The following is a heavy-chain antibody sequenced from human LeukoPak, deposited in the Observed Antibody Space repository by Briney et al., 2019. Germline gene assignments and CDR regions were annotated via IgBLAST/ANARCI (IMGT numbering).Heavy chain of an antibody. J-gene: IGHJ6*02. CDR1: GFTFDDYA. CDR2: ISWNSGSI. Sequence: GRSLRLSCAASGFTFDDYAMHWVRQAPVKGLEWVSGISWNSGSIGYADSVKGRFTISRDNAKNSLYLQMNSLRAEDTALYYCAKDLGYGDPRGGIDVWGQGTTVTVSS. V-gene: IGHV3-9*01. D-gene: IGHD4-17*01. CDR3: AKDLGYGDPRGGIDV.